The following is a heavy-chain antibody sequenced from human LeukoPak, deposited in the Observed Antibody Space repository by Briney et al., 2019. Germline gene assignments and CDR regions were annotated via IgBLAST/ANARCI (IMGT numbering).Heavy chain of an antibody. CDR3: ARRTTVTIPFGY. CDR1: GGSFSDYY. J-gene: IGHJ4*02. V-gene: IGHV4-34*01. CDR2: INHGGST. D-gene: IGHD4-11*01. Sequence: PSETLSLTCAVYGGSFSDYYWSWIRQPPGKGLEWIGEINHGGSTNYNPSLKSRVTISVDKSKNQFSLKLSSVTAADTAVYYCARRTTVTIPFGYWGQGTLVTVSS.